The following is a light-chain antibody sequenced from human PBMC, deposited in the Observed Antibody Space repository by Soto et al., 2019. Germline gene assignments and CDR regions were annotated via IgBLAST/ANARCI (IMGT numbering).Light chain of an antibody. V-gene: IGKV3-20*01. J-gene: IGKJ1*01. CDR3: QQFGSSLRT. CDR1: QSFSSHF. CDR2: GTS. Sequence: IVLTQSPGTLSLSPGDRATLSCRASQSFSSHFLAWYQQKPGQAPRLLIHGTSSRATGIPDRFSGSGSGTDFTLTINSLEPEDFAVYYCQQFGSSLRTFGQGTKVDIK.